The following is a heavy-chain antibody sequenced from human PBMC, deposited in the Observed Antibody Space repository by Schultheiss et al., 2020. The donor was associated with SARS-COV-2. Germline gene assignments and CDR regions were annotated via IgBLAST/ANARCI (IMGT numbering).Heavy chain of an antibody. V-gene: IGHV4-34*01. CDR2: INHSGST. Sequence: SETLSLTCTVSGGSISGYYWSWIRQPPGKGLEWIGEINHSGSTNYNPSLKSRVTISVDTSKNQFSLKLSSVTAADTAVYYCARGPGYSYGLDYWGQGTLVTVSS. J-gene: IGHJ4*02. CDR1: GGSISGYY. D-gene: IGHD5-18*01. CDR3: ARGPGYSYGLDY.